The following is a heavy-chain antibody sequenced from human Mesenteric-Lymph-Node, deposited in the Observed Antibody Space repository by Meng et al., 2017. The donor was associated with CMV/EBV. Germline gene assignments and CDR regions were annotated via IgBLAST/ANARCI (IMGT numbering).Heavy chain of an antibody. Sequence: GGSLRLSCAASGFNFGDHGMGWVRQGPGKGLEWVSGVNGNSGTLSYADSVKGRFTISRDNSNNSLFLQMNSLRVEDTALYYCARDIGYCGNTRCYKAFDIWGQGTMVTVSS. CDR2: VNGNSGTL. J-gene: IGHJ3*02. V-gene: IGHV3-20*04. CDR1: GFNFGDHG. CDR3: ARDIGYCGNTRCYKAFDI. D-gene: IGHD2-2*02.